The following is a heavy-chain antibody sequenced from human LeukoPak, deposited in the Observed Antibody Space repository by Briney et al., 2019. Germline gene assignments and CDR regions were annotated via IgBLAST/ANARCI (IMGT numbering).Heavy chain of an antibody. D-gene: IGHD5-18*01. CDR3: ARHKRTAMVTKDNWFVP. CDR1: GGSISSSSYY. V-gene: IGHV4-39*01. CDR2: IYYSGST. J-gene: IGHJ5*02. Sequence: PSETLSLTCTVSGGSISSSSYYWGWIRQPPGKGLEWIGSIYYSGSTYYNPSLKSRVTISVDTSKNQFSLKLSSVTAADKAVYYCARHKRTAMVTKDNWFVPWGQGTLVTVSS.